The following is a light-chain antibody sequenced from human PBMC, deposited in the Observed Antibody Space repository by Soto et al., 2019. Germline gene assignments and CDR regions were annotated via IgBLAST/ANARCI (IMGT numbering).Light chain of an antibody. Sequence: DIQMTQSPSTLSASVGDRVTITCRANQSVSYWLAWYQQKPGKAPTVLIYQASTLESGVPSRFSGSGSGPAFTLTISSLQPDDFATYYCQQYSRYSITFGGGTKVEIK. J-gene: IGKJ4*01. CDR3: QQYSRYSIT. CDR1: QSVSYW. V-gene: IGKV1-5*03. CDR2: QAS.